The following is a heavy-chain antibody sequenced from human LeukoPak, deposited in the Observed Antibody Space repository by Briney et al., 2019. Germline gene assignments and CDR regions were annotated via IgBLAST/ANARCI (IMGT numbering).Heavy chain of an antibody. J-gene: IGHJ4*02. V-gene: IGHV4-4*02. CDR3: ARPNIRYCSGGACSNDGSDY. CDR1: GFTFSKAW. D-gene: IGHD2-15*01. Sequence: AGSLRLSCAASGFTFSKAWMSWVRQPPGKGLEWIGSIYYSGSTYYSPSLKSRVTISVDTSKNQFSLKLSSVTAADTAVYYCARPNIRYCSGGACSNDGSDYWGQGTLVTVSS. CDR2: IYYSGST.